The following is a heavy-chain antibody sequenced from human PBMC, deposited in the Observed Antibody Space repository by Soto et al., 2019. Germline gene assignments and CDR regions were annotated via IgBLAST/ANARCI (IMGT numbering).Heavy chain of an antibody. J-gene: IGHJ4*02. Sequence: PGGSLRLSCAASGFTFSSYAMSWVRQAPGKGVEGGAVISYDGSNKYYADSVKGRFTISRDNSKNTLYLQMNSLRAEDTAVYYCAKDLLRITMVRGLDYWGQGTLVTVSS. CDR3: AKDLLRITMVRGLDY. CDR2: ISYDGSNK. D-gene: IGHD3-10*01. CDR1: GFTFSSYA. V-gene: IGHV3-30*18.